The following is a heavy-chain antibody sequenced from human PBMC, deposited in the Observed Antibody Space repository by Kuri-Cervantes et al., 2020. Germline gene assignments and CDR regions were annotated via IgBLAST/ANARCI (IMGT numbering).Heavy chain of an antibody. CDR3: AREPVIGYCSGGSCYGGMDV. J-gene: IGHJ6*02. CDR2: ISGSGGST. Sequence: ETLSLTCAASGFTFSSYAMSWVRQAPGKGLEWVSAISGSGGSTYYADSVKGRFTISRDNSKNTLYLQMSSLRAEDTAVYYCAREPVIGYCSGGSCYGGMDVWGQGTTVTVSS. CDR1: GFTFSSYA. V-gene: IGHV3-23*01. D-gene: IGHD2-15*01.